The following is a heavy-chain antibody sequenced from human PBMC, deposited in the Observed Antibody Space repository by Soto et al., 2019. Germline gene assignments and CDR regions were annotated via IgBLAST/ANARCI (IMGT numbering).Heavy chain of an antibody. V-gene: IGHV3-7*05. CDR2: IKQDGSEK. Sequence: QPGGSLRLSCAASGFTFSSYWMSWVRQAPGKGLEWVANIKQDGSEKYYVDSVKGRFTISRDNAKNSLYLQMNSLRAEDTAVYYCARDLGAAAGTLRHYYYYGMDVWGQGTTVTVSS. D-gene: IGHD6-13*01. CDR1: GFTFSSYW. CDR3: ARDLGAAAGTLRHYYYYGMDV. J-gene: IGHJ6*02.